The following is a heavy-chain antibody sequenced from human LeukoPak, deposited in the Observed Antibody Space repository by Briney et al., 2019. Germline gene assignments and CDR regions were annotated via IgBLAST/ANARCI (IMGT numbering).Heavy chain of an antibody. J-gene: IGHJ5*02. CDR2: INPNSGGT. Sequence: ASVKVSCKASGYTFTGYYMHWVRRAPGQGLEWMGRINPNSGGTNYAQKFQGRVTMTRDTSISTAYMELSRLRSDDTAVYYCARGADTMVRGVINNWFDPWGQGTLVTVSS. D-gene: IGHD3-10*01. CDR1: GYTFTGYY. CDR3: ARGADTMVRGVINNWFDP. V-gene: IGHV1-2*06.